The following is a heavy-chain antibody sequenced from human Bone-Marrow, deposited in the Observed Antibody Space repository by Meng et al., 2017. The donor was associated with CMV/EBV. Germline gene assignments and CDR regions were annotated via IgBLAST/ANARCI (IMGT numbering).Heavy chain of an antibody. CDR2: MNPNSGNT. J-gene: IGHJ6*02. CDR1: GYTFTSYD. V-gene: IGHV1-8*01. D-gene: IGHD6-19*01. CDR3: ARGGYSSGWYHLYYYYGMDV. Sequence: ASVKVSCKASGYTFTSYDINWVRQATGQGLEWMGWMNPNSGNTGYAQKFQGRVTMTRNTSISTAYMELSSLRSEDTAVYYCARGGYSSGWYHLYYYYGMDVWGQGTTVTVSS.